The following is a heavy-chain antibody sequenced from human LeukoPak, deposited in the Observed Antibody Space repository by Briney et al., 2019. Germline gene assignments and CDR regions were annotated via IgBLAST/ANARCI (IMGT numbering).Heavy chain of an antibody. CDR3: ASRVVPAANSFDY. V-gene: IGHV4-59*12. J-gene: IGHJ4*02. D-gene: IGHD2-2*01. Sequence: SETLSLTCTVSGGSISSYYWSWMRQPPGKGLEWIGYIYYSGSTNYNPSLKSRVTISVDTSKNQFSLKLSSVTAADTAVYYCASRVVPAANSFDYWGQGTLVTVSS. CDR2: IYYSGST. CDR1: GGSISSYY.